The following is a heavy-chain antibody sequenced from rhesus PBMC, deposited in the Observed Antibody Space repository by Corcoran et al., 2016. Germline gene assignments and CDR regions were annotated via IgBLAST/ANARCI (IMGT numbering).Heavy chain of an antibody. CDR1: GGSISSHY. J-gene: IGHJ6*01. Sequence: QLQLQESGPGLVKPSETLSLTCAVSGGSISSHYWSWIRQPPGKGLEWIGRISGSGGSTDYNPSRKSRVTRSTDTAKNQFSLKLSAVTAADTAVYYCAREDWITGTTAYGLDSWGQGVVVTVSS. CDR2: ISGSGGST. V-gene: IGHV4-173*01. D-gene: IGHD1-26*01. CDR3: AREDWITGTTAYGLDS.